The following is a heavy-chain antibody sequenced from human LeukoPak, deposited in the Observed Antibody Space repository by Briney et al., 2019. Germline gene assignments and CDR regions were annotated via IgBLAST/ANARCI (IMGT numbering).Heavy chain of an antibody. V-gene: IGHV4-39*01. J-gene: IGHJ4*02. D-gene: IGHD3-22*01. Sequence: PSETLSLTCTVSGYSISSNYYWGWIRQPPGKGLEWIGSIYYSGSTYYNPSLKSRVTISVDTSKNQFSLKLSSVTAADTAVYYCARQSYYDSSGYYYFDYWGQGTLVTVSS. CDR2: IYYSGST. CDR1: GYSISSNYY. CDR3: ARQSYYDSSGYYYFDY.